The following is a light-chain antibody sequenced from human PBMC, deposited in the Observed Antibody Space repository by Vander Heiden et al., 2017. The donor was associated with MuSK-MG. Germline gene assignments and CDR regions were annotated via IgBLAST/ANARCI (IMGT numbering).Light chain of an antibody. Sequence: EIVLTQSPATLSLSPGERATLSCRASQSISGYLAWYQQKPGQAPRLLIYAASNRATGIPDRFSGSGSGTDFTLTSSSLEPEDFAVYYWQQRSNSYTFGQGTKLEIK. CDR3: QQRSNSYT. CDR1: QSISGY. CDR2: AAS. J-gene: IGKJ2*01. V-gene: IGKV3-11*01.